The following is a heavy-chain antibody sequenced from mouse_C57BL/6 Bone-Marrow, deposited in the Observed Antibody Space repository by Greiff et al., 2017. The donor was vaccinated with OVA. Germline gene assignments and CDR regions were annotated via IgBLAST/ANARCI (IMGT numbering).Heavy chain of an antibody. Sequence: EVHLVESGEGLVKPGGSLKLSCAASGFTFSSYAMSWVRQTPEKRLEWVAYISSGGDYIYYADTVKGRFTISRDNARNTLYLQMSSLKSEDTAMYYCTRENSNYGAMDYWGQGTSVTVSS. D-gene: IGHD2-5*01. CDR3: TRENSNYGAMDY. V-gene: IGHV5-9-1*02. J-gene: IGHJ4*01. CDR2: ISSGGDYI. CDR1: GFTFSSYA.